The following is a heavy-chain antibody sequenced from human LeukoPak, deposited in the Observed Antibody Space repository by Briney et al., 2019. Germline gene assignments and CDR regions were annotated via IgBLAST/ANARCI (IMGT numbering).Heavy chain of an antibody. CDR3: AKDVRGGDGAIKPIDN. CDR1: GYTFTGYY. CDR2: INPNSGGT. V-gene: IGHV1-2*02. D-gene: IGHD1-26*01. J-gene: IGHJ4*02. Sequence: ASVKVSCKASGYTFTGYYMHWVRQAPGQGLEWMGWINPNSGGTNFAQKFQGRVTMTRDTSITTTYMELSRLRSDDTAVYYCAKDVRGGDGAIKPIDNWGQGTLVTVSS.